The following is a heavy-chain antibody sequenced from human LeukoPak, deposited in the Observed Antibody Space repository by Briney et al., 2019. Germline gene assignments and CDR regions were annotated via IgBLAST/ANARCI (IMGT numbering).Heavy chain of an antibody. J-gene: IGHJ4*02. CDR3: ARDVGWNSNYDPPYFDY. CDR2: MSYDGYNN. Sequence: PGRSLRLSCAASGFSFSSYAMHWVRQAPGKGLEWVAVMSYDGYNNYNTDSVKGRFTISRDNSKNTLYLQMNSLRVEDTAVYYCARDVGWNSNYDPPYFDYWGQGTLVTVST. D-gene: IGHD4-11*01. V-gene: IGHV3-30*10. CDR1: GFSFSSYA.